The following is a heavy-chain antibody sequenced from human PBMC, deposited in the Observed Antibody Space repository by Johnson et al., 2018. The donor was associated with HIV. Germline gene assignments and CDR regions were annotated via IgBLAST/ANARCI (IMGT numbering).Heavy chain of an antibody. CDR3: AKDDLGASGAFDI. Sequence: QVQLVEYGGGLVQPGGSLRLSCAASGFTFSNYGMHWVRQAPGKGLDWVAVISDDGINKYYADSVKGRFTISRDNSKNTLYAQMNSLRAEDTAVYYCAKDDLGASGAFDIWGQGTMVTVSS. CDR2: ISDDGINK. J-gene: IGHJ3*02. V-gene: IGHV3-30*18. CDR1: GFTFSNYG. D-gene: IGHD1-26*01.